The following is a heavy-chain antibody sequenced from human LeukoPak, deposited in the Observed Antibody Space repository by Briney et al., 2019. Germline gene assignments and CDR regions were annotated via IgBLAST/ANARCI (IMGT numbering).Heavy chain of an antibody. V-gene: IGHV4-59*01. Sequence: ETLSLTCTLSGGSISSYSWSSIPHPPGKRLEWVGYIYNSGSTNYTPCRTSRVTISVDTSKNQFSLKLSSVTAADTAVYYCARTWYSSGWYSYYSDYCGQGTLVTVSS. J-gene: IGHJ4*02. CDR3: ARTWYSSGWYSYYSDY. D-gene: IGHD6-19*01. CDR1: GGSISSYS. CDR2: IYNSGST.